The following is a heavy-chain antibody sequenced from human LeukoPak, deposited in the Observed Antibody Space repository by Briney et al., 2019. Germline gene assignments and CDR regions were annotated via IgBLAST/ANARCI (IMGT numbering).Heavy chain of an antibody. J-gene: IGHJ4*02. Sequence: PGGSLRLSCAASGFTFSSYGMSWVRQAPGKGLGWVSAISGSGGSTYYADSVKGRFTISRDNSKNTLYLQMNSLRAEDTAVYYCAKDNAYSSGWLYYFDYWGQGTLVTVSS. CDR1: GFTFSSYG. CDR3: AKDNAYSSGWLYYFDY. CDR2: ISGSGGST. V-gene: IGHV3-23*01. D-gene: IGHD6-19*01.